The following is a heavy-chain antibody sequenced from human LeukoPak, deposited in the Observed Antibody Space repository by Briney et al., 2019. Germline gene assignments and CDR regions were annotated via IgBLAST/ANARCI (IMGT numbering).Heavy chain of an antibody. V-gene: IGHV4-59*01. J-gene: IGHJ5*02. CDR3: ARGGGCSGGSCQRGWFDP. CDR2: IYYSGST. Sequence: PSETLSLTCTVSGSSISSYYWSWIRQPPGKGLEWIGYIYYSGSTNYNPSLKSRVTISVDTSKNQFSLKLSSVTAADTAVYYCARGGGCSGGSCQRGWFDPWGQGTLVTVSS. CDR1: GSSISSYY. D-gene: IGHD2-15*01.